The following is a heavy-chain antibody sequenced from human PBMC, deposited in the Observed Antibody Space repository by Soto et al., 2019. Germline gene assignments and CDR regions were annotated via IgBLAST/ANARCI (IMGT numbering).Heavy chain of an antibody. J-gene: IGHJ5*02. CDR1: GGTFSSYA. CDR3: AREGGGGVAGTGNWFDP. CDR2: IIPIFGTA. Sequence: QVQLVQSGAEVKKPGSSVKVSCKASGGTFSSYAISWVRQAPGQGLEWMGGIIPIFGTANYAQKFQGRVRITADEYTITAYMELSSLRSEETCVYYCAREGGGGVAGTGNWFDPWGQGTLVTLSS. D-gene: IGHD6-19*01. V-gene: IGHV1-69*01.